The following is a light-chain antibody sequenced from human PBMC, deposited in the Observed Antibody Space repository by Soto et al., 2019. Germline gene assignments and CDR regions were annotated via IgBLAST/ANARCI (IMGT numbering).Light chain of an antibody. Sequence: EIVMTQSPATLSVSPGEGATLSCRASQSVSSKLAWYQQKPGQAPRLLIYGASTRATGIPARFTGSGSGTEFTLTISSMQSEDFAVYYCQQYHIWPPWTSGQGTKVDIK. CDR3: QQYHIWPPWT. CDR2: GAS. CDR1: QSVSSK. V-gene: IGKV3-15*01. J-gene: IGKJ1*01.